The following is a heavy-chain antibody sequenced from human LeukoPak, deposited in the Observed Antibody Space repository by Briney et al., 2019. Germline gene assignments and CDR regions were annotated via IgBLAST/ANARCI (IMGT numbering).Heavy chain of an antibody. J-gene: IGHJ1*01. CDR2: INGNDGVT. D-gene: IGHD4-11*01. V-gene: IGHV3-23*01. Sequence: GGSLRLSCVASGFTFSNYAMTWVRQAPGKGLEWLSSINGNDGVTHYADSVKDRFTISRDNSKNTLYLQMNSLRAGDTALYYCVRQYLMGGWGQGTLVTVSS. CDR1: GFTFSNYA. CDR3: VRQYLMGG.